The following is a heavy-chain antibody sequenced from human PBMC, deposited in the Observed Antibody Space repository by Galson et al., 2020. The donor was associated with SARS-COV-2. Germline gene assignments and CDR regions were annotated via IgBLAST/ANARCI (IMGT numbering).Heavy chain of an antibody. D-gene: IGHD6-19*01. J-gene: IGHJ4*02. CDR2: IGTISDT. Sequence: GESLKISCAASGFTFSNYDMHWVRQTTEKGLEWVSAIGTISDTFYPDSVKGRFTISRENAKNSLYLQMNNLRAGDTAVYYCARGDTSGWHYYFDYWGQGTLVTVSS. CDR1: GFTFSNYD. CDR3: ARGDTSGWHYYFDY. V-gene: IGHV3-13*01.